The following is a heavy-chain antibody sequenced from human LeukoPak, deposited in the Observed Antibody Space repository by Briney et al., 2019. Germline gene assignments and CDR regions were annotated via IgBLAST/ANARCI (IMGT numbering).Heavy chain of an antibody. D-gene: IGHD3-10*01. J-gene: IGHJ6*03. CDR1: GGTFSSYA. CDR3: ARGEGIFGVYYYYMDV. CDR2: IIPIFGTA. V-gene: IGHV1-69*05. Sequence: GASVKVSCKASGGTFSSYAISWVRQAPGQGLEWMGGIIPIFGTANYAQKFQGRVTMTRNTSISTAYMELSSLRSEDTAVYYCARGEGIFGVYYYYMDVWGKGTTVTISS.